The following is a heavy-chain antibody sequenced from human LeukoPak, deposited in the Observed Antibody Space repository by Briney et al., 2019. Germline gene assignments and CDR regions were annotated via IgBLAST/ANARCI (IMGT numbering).Heavy chain of an antibody. V-gene: IGHV3-48*01. J-gene: IGHJ4*02. CDR2: ISSSSSTI. CDR3: ARDLVMVRGVSLDY. Sequence: AGGSLRLSCAASGFTFSSYSMNWVRQAPGKGLEWVSYISSSSSTIYYADSVKGRFTISRDNAKNSLYLQMNGLRAEDTAVYYCARDLVMVRGVSLDYWGQGTLVTVSS. CDR1: GFTFSSYS. D-gene: IGHD3-10*01.